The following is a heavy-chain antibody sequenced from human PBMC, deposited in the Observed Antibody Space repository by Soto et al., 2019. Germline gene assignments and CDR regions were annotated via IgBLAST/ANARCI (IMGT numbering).Heavy chain of an antibody. Sequence: PXGSLILSCSASGVTFSSYAMSWVRQAPGKGLEWVSAISGSGGSTYYADSVKGRFTISRDNSKNTLYLQMNSLRAEDTAVYYCANPPQLRYFDWLFLDSSGQGTLVTVSS. CDR3: ANPPQLRYFDWLFLDS. V-gene: IGHV3-23*01. D-gene: IGHD3-9*01. CDR2: ISGSGGST. J-gene: IGHJ4*02. CDR1: GVTFSSYA.